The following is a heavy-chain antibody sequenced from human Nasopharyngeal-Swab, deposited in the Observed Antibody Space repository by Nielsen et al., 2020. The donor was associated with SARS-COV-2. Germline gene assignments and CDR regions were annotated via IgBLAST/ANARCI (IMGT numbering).Heavy chain of an antibody. Sequence: AAVKDSCKASGYTFNNYYIHWVRQAPGQGLEGMGMINPGSGGTTYAQKFQGRVTMTRDTSTSTVFMDLSSLRSEETAVYYCARRGRCSGSSCDMDVWGQGTTVTGSS. CDR2: INPGSGGT. CDR1: GYTFNNYY. J-gene: IGHJ6*02. D-gene: IGHD2-2*01. V-gene: IGHV1-46*02. CDR3: ARRGRCSGSSCDMDV.